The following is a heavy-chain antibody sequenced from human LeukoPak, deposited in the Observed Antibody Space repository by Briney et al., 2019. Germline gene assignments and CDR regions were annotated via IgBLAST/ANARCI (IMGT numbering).Heavy chain of an antibody. Sequence: PGGSLRLSCAASGFIISSNYMNWVRQAPGKGLEWIAVLYSGGSAYYADSMKGRFTISRDNSKNTLYLQIYSLRAEDTAIYYCARDSETETGWYYYGMDVWGQGTTVTVSS. D-gene: IGHD1-1*01. J-gene: IGHJ6*02. V-gene: IGHV3-53*01. CDR2: LYSGGSA. CDR3: ARDSETETGWYYYGMDV. CDR1: GFIISSNY.